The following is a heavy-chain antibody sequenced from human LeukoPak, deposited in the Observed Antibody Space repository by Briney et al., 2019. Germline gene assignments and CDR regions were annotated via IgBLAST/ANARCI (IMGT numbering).Heavy chain of an antibody. CDR3: RSHSSHHAFDI. Sequence: PGGSLRLSCAASGFTFSSYAMHWVRQAPGKGLEWVAVISYDGSNKYYADSVKGRFTISRDNSKNTLYLQMNSLRAEDTAVYYCRSHSSHHAFDIWGQGTMVTVSS. CDR1: GFTFSSYA. J-gene: IGHJ3*02. CDR2: ISYDGSNK. D-gene: IGHD6-13*01. V-gene: IGHV3-30*04.